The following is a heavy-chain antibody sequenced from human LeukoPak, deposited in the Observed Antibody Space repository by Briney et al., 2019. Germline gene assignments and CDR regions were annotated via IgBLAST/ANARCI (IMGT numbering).Heavy chain of an antibody. D-gene: IGHD3-10*01. Sequence: SETLSLTCAVYGGSFSGYYWSWIRQPPGKGLEWIGGINHSGSTNYNPSLKSRVTISVDTSKNQFSLKLSSVTAADTAVYYCARPAVRGVIGRGFDYWGQGTLVTASS. CDR3: ARPAVRGVIGRGFDY. CDR2: INHSGST. J-gene: IGHJ4*02. V-gene: IGHV4-34*01. CDR1: GGSFSGYY.